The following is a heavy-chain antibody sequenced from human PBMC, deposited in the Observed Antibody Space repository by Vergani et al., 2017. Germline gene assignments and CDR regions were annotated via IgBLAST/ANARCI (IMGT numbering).Heavy chain of an antibody. V-gene: IGHV3-15*07. J-gene: IGHJ6*02. D-gene: IGHD4-17*01. Sequence: EVQLVESGGGIVKPGGSLRLSCVASGFSFRNAWMNWVRRTPGKGLEWVGRIKSTFDRGTTDYAAAVKGRFTISRDDSKNTLFLQMNGLKTEDIGVYYCARSTVTTYYYSGMDVWGQGTTVTVSS. CDR3: ARSTVTTYYYSGMDV. CDR2: IKSTFDRGTT. CDR1: GFSFRNAW.